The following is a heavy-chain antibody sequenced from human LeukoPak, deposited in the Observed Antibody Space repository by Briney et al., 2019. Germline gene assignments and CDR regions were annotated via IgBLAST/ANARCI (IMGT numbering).Heavy chain of an antibody. CDR3: ATGVGYSSSWNFDY. D-gene: IGHD6-13*01. CDR2: ISAYNGNT. J-gene: IGHJ4*02. V-gene: IGHV1-18*01. Sequence: ASVKVSCKASGYTFTSYGISWVRQAPGQGLEWMGWISAYNGNTIYAQKFQGRVTMTEDTSTDTAYMELSSLRSEDTAVYYCATGVGYSSSWNFDYWGQGTLVTVSS. CDR1: GYTFTSYG.